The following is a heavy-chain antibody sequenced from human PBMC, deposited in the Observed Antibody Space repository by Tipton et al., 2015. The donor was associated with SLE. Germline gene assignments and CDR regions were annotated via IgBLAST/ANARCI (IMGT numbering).Heavy chain of an antibody. CDR3: ARALGDYGYYYGMDV. CDR1: GFTFSNYD. J-gene: IGHJ6*04. Sequence: SLRLSCVASGFTFSNYDIHWARQAPGKGLEWVAVISYDGSNKYYADSVKGRFTTSRDNSKNTLYLQMNSLSAEDTAVYYCARALGDYGYYYGMDVWGKGTTVTVSS. CDR2: ISYDGSNK. V-gene: IGHV3-30*04. D-gene: IGHD4-17*01.